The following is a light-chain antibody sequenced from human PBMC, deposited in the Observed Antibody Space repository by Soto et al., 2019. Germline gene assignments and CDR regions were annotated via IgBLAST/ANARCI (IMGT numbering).Light chain of an antibody. CDR3: SSYTSRSTHV. V-gene: IGLV2-14*01. Sequence: QSALTQPASVSGSPGQSITISCTGTSRDVGGYNYVSWYQQHPGKAPKLMIYEVRNRPSGVSNRCSGSKSGNTASLTISGLQAEDEADYYCSSYTSRSTHVFGNGTKLTVL. CDR1: SRDVGGYNY. CDR2: EVR. J-gene: IGLJ1*01.